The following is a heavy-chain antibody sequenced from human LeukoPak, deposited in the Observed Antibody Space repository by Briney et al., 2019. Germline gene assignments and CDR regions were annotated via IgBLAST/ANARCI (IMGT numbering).Heavy chain of an antibody. CDR1: GASMSSNY. CDR2: IYHGGNT. Sequence: PSETLSLTCNVSGASMSSNYWSWIRQPPGKGLEWIGYIYHGGNTNYSPSLESRVTMSVDESKNQFSLRVHFVSAADTAVYYCASTRRAAVAGRFDSWGQRTLVTVSS. J-gene: IGHJ4*02. CDR3: ASTRRAAVAGRFDS. D-gene: IGHD6-19*01. V-gene: IGHV4-4*09.